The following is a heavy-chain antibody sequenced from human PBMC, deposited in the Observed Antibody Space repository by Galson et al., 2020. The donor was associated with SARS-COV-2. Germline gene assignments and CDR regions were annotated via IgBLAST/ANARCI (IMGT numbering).Heavy chain of an antibody. D-gene: IGHD2-15*01. CDR1: GGSISSYY. CDR2: IYYSGST. J-gene: IGHJ3*02. Sequence: ETSETLSLTCTVSGGSISSYYWSWIRQPPGKGLEWIGYIYYSGSTNYNPSLKSRVTISVDTSKNQFSLKLSSVTAADTAVYYCARVFRVVAARGDAFDIWGQGTMVTVSS. V-gene: IGHV4-59*01. CDR3: ARVFRVVAARGDAFDI.